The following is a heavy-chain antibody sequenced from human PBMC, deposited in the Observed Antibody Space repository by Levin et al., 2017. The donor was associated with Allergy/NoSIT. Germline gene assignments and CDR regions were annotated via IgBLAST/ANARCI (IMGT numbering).Heavy chain of an antibody. CDR3: ATGGEAVAGTIPWFDP. J-gene: IGHJ5*02. D-gene: IGHD6-19*01. V-gene: IGHV1-24*01. CDR2: FDPEDGET. CDR1: GYTLTELS. Sequence: ASVKVSCKVSGYTLTELSMHWVRQAPGKGLEWMGGFDPEDGETIYAQKFQGRVTMTEDTSTDTAYMELSSLRSEDTAVYYCATGGEAVAGTIPWFDPWGQGTLVTVSS.